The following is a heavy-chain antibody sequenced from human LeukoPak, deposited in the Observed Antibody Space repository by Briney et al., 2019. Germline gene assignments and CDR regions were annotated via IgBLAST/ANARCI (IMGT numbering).Heavy chain of an antibody. Sequence: PGGSLRLSCAASGFTFSSYWMSWVRQAPGKGLEWVANIKQDGSEKYYVDSVKGRFTISRDNAKNSLYLQMNSLRAEDTAVYYCARVGIVVVPAAMDYWGQGTLVTVSS. D-gene: IGHD2-2*01. V-gene: IGHV3-7*01. CDR1: GFTFSSYW. J-gene: IGHJ4*02. CDR2: IKQDGSEK. CDR3: ARVGIVVVPAAMDY.